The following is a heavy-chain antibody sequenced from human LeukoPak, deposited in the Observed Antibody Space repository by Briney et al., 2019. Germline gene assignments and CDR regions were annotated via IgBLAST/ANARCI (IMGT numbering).Heavy chain of an antibody. J-gene: IGHJ4*02. CDR3: VRGNYNLDY. CDR1: GVTVSSTGAS. V-gene: IGHV6-1*01. CDR2: TYYRSKWYY. D-gene: IGHD5-24*01. Sequence: KTSQTLSLTCAISGVTVSSTGASWNWIRQSPSRGLEWLGKTYYRSKWYYEYALSVQSRIIVAPDTAKNQFSLQLNSVTPEDTAVYYCVRGNYNLDYWGEGSLVTVSS.